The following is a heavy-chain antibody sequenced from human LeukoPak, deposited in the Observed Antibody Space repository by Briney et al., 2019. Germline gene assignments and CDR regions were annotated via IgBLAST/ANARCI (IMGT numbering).Heavy chain of an antibody. CDR1: GYSISSGYY. J-gene: IGHJ5*02. D-gene: IGHD3-3*01. Sequence: SETLSLTCTVSGYSISSGYYWGWIRPPPGKGLEWIGSIYHSGSTYYNPSLKSRVTISVDTSKNQFSLKLSSVTAADTAVYYCARVTRRITIHFGRNWFDLWGQGTLVTVSS. CDR3: ARVTRRITIHFGRNWFDL. CDR2: IYHSGST. V-gene: IGHV4-38-2*02.